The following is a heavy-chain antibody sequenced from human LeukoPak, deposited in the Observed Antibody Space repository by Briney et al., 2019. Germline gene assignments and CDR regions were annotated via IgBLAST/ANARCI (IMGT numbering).Heavy chain of an antibody. CDR1: GGSISSSSYY. CDR2: IYYSGST. J-gene: IGHJ3*02. V-gene: IGHV4-39*07. Sequence: SETLSLTCTVSGGSISSSSYYWGWIRQPPGKGLEWIGSIYYSGSTYYNPSLKSRVTISVDTSKNQFSLKLSSVTAADTAVYYCARDGRETITYYDILTGYGWDAFDIWGQGTMVTVSS. D-gene: IGHD3-9*01. CDR3: ARDGRETITYYDILTGYGWDAFDI.